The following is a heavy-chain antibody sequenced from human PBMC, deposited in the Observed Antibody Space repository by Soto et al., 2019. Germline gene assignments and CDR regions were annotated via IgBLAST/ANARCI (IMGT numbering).Heavy chain of an antibody. V-gene: IGHV3-23*01. D-gene: IGHD6-13*01. CDR2: ISGSGGST. CDR1: GFTFSSYA. CDR3: AKGQAAPYYYGMDV. J-gene: IGHJ6*02. Sequence: EVQLLESGGGLVQPGGSLRLSFAASGFTFSSYAMSWVRQAPGKGLEWVSAISGSGGSTYYADSVKGRFTISRDNSKNTLYLQMNSLRAEDTAVYYCAKGQAAPYYYGMDVWGQGTTVTVSS.